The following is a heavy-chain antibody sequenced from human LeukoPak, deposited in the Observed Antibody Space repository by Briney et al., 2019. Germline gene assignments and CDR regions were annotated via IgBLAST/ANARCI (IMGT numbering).Heavy chain of an antibody. Sequence: QPGGSLRLSCAVSGFPFSSYWMDWVRQAPGKGLVWVSRINTDGSKDYADSVKGRFTISRDNAKKTLYLEMNSLTAEDTAIYYCARDASLYYVDHWGQGTLVTVSS. J-gene: IGHJ4*02. CDR1: GFPFSSYW. V-gene: IGHV3-74*01. CDR2: INTDGSK. CDR3: ARDASLYYVDH.